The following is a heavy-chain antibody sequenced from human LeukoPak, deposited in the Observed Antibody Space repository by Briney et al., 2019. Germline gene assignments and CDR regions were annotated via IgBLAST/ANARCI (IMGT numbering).Heavy chain of an antibody. Sequence: PSETLSLTCTVSGGFLSNYYWSWIRQPPGKGLVWIGYSHYSGGTKYNPSLESRVTLSVDTSKNQFSLKLSSVTAADTAVYYCARLLLWFGESWYFDLWGRGTLVTVSS. CDR1: GGFLSNYY. CDR2: SHYSGGT. J-gene: IGHJ2*01. CDR3: ARLLLWFGESWYFDL. D-gene: IGHD3-10*01. V-gene: IGHV4-59*08.